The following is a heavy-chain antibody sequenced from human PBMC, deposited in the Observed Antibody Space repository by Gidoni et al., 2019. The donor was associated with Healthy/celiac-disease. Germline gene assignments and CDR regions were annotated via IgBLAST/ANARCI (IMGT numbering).Heavy chain of an antibody. CDR1: GYTFTRYG. J-gene: IGHJ4*02. D-gene: IGHD3-3*01. V-gene: IGHV1-18*04. CDR3: ARATVPPGDYDFWSGASLDY. CDR2: ISAYNGNK. Sequence: VQLVQSGAEVKKPGASVKVSCTASGYTFTRYGISWVRQAPGQGLEWMGWISAYNGNKKYAQKIQGRVTMTTDTSTSTAYMELRSLRSDDTAVYYCARATVPPGDYDFWSGASLDYWGQVTLVTVSS.